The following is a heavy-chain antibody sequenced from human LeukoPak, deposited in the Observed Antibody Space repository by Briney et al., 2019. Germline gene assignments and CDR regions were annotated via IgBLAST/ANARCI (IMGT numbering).Heavy chain of an antibody. V-gene: IGHV3-7*01. CDR1: GFTFSDFW. Sequence: PGGSLRLSCAASGFTFSDFWMSWVRQVPGKGLECVASTNEAGGDKYYVDSVKGRFTISRDNSKNSLSLQMNSLTAEDTAIYYCAIATTGRGAFGSWGQGTLVSVSS. CDR3: AIATTGRGAFGS. J-gene: IGHJ4*02. CDR2: TNEAGGDK. D-gene: IGHD1-1*01.